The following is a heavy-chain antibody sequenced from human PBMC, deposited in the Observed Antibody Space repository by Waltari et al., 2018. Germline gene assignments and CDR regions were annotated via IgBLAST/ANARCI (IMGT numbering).Heavy chain of an antibody. V-gene: IGHV4-61*02. Sequence: QVQLQESGPGLVKPSQTLSLTCTVPGASISSDSYSWTWIRQPAGKGLEWIGRIYASGSTNYNPSLKSRVTISVDTPRNQFSLKLTSVTAADTAVYYCARDTEYYYDDSGFVFDIWGQGTMVTVSS. CDR2: IYASGST. D-gene: IGHD3-22*01. J-gene: IGHJ3*02. CDR3: ARDTEYYYDDSGFVFDI. CDR1: GASISSDSYS.